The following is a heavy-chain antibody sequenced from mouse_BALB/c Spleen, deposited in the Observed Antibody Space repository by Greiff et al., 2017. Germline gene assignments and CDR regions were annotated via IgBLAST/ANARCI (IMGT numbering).Heavy chain of an antibody. Sequence: EVHLVESGGGLVQPGGSLKLSCAASGFTFSSYTMSWVRQTPEKRLEWVAYISNGGGSTYYPDTVKGRFTISRDNAKNTLYLQMSSLKSEDTAMYYCARPGYGNPWFAYWGQGTLVTVSA. CDR1: GFTFSSYT. J-gene: IGHJ3*01. CDR2: ISNGGGST. CDR3: ARPGYGNPWFAY. V-gene: IGHV5-12-2*01. D-gene: IGHD2-10*02.